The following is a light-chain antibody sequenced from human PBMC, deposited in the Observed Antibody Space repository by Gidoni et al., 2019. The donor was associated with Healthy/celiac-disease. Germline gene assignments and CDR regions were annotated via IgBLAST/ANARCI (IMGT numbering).Light chain of an antibody. Sequence: QSALTQPASVSGSPGQSITISCTGTSSDVGNYNLVYWYQQHPGKAPKLMIYEVTKRPSGVSNLFSGSKSGNTASLTISGLQAEDEADYYCSSYAGSSTFVVFGGGTKLTVL. V-gene: IGLV2-23*02. CDR3: SSYAGSSTFVV. CDR1: SSDVGNYNL. J-gene: IGLJ2*01. CDR2: EVT.